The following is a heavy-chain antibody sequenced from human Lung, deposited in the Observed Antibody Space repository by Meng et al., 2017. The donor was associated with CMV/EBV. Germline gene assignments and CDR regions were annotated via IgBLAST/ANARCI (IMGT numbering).Heavy chain of an antibody. Sequence: QLQASGPGLVTPSDTLSLTCSVSGGSISSSTYYWAWIRQPPGKGLEWIGSLYDSGSTYYHPSLKSRVTISVDTSKTYFSLKLRSVTAADTAVYYCARDLEYWGQGTLVTVSS. CDR1: GGSISSSTYY. D-gene: IGHD1-1*01. V-gene: IGHV4-39*07. CDR2: LYDSGST. J-gene: IGHJ4*02. CDR3: ARDLEY.